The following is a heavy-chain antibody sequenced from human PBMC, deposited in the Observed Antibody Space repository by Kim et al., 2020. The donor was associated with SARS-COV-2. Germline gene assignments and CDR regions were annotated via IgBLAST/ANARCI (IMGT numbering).Heavy chain of an antibody. J-gene: IGHJ3*02. Sequence: GGSLRLSCATSGFTLSAYDMNWVRQAPGKGLEWLSFITKSSTTIYYADSVEGRFTISRDNAKNSLFLQMNSLRDEDTALYYCVRDRMGGAFDMWGQGTM. V-gene: IGHV3-48*02. CDR3: VRDRMGGAFDM. CDR1: GFTLSAYD. CDR2: ITKSSTTI. D-gene: IGHD3-16*01.